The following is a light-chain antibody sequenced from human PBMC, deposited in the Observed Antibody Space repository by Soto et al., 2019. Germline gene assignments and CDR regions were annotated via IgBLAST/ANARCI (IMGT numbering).Light chain of an antibody. V-gene: IGKV4-1*01. CDR2: WAS. J-gene: IGKJ1*01. Sequence: DIVMTQSPDSLAVSLGERATINCKSSQSVLYSSNNKNYLAWYQQKPGQPPKLLIYWASTRESGVPDRFSGSGSETDFTGTISSLQAEDVAVYYCQQYYSTPRTFGQGTKVEIK. CDR1: QSVLYSSNNKNY. CDR3: QQYYSTPRT.